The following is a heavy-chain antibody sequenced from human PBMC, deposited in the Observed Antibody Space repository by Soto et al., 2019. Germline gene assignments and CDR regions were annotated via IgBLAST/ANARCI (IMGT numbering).Heavy chain of an antibody. V-gene: IGHV2-5*01. CDR2: IHWNDDK. CDR1: GFSLSVYGLR. CDR3: AHTKDSSGFWTY. Sequence: SGPTLVNPTQTLTLTCSFSGFSLSVYGLRVIWFRQPPGDTLECLALIHWNDDKRYSPYLKSRLTITKDTSKNQVVLTLTNLDPLDTGTYFCAHTKDSSGFWTYWGKEIMVSVSS. J-gene: IGHJ4*02. D-gene: IGHD3-22*01.